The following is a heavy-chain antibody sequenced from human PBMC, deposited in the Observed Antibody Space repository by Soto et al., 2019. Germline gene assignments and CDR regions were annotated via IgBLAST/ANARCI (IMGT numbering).Heavy chain of an antibody. D-gene: IGHD5-12*01. Sequence: GGSLRLSCAASGFTFSIYEMNWVRQAPGKGLEWVSYITGRGTTYYADSVTGRFTISRDNAKNSLYLQMNSLRAEDTAIYYCARDSEMATTTGDIWGQGTMVTVSS. V-gene: IGHV3-48*03. CDR3: ARDSEMATTTGDI. J-gene: IGHJ3*02. CDR1: GFTFSIYE. CDR2: ITGRGTT.